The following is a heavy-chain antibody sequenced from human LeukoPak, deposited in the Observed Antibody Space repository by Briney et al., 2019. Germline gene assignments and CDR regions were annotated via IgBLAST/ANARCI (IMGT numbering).Heavy chain of an antibody. CDR3: AKSGGYTTSSDFDY. CDR1: GYSFTNYW. V-gene: IGHV5-51*01. D-gene: IGHD6-6*01. J-gene: IGHJ4*02. Sequence: GESLKISCKGSGYSFTNYWIAWVRQMPGKGLEWMGIIHPGDSDTRYSPSFQGQVTISADRSISTAYLQWSSLKASDTAMYYCAKSGGYTTSSDFDYWGQGTLVTVSS. CDR2: IHPGDSDT.